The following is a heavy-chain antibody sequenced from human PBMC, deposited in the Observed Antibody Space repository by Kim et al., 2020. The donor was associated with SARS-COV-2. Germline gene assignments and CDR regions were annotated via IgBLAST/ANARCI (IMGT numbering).Heavy chain of an antibody. D-gene: IGHD6-6*01. J-gene: IGHJ4*02. Sequence: GGSLRLSCAASGFTFSSYAMHWVRQAPGKGLEWVAVISYDGSNKYYADSVKGRLTISRDNSKNTLYLQMNSLRAEDTAVYYCARDTQLAIDYWGQGTLVTVSS. CDR3: ARDTQLAIDY. V-gene: IGHV3-30-3*01. CDR2: ISYDGSNK. CDR1: GFTFSSYA.